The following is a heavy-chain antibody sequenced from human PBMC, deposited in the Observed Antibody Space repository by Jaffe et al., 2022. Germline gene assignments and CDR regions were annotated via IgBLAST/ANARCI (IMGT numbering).Heavy chain of an antibody. CDR3: AKNLKRDNDLFDS. Sequence: EVQLLESGGGLVQPGGSLRISCAASGFTFSSYAMTWVRQAPGKGLDWVSVISATGSTSLYADSVKGRFTISRDNSRNTLSLQMSSLRAEDTAVYYCAKNLKRDNDLFDSWGQGALVTVSS. D-gene: IGHD1-1*01. V-gene: IGHV3-23*01. J-gene: IGHJ4*02. CDR2: ISATGSTS. CDR1: GFTFSSYA.